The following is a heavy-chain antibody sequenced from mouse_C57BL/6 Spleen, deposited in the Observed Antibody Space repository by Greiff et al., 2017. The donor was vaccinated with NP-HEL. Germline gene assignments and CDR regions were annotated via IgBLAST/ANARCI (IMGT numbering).Heavy chain of an antibody. V-gene: IGHV1-19*01. D-gene: IGHD3-1*01. J-gene: IGHJ1*03. CDR1: GYTFTDYY. Sequence: VQLQQSGPVLVKPGASVKMSCKASGYTFTDYYMNWVKQSHGKSLEWIGVINPYNGGTSYNQKFKGKATLTVDTSSSTAYMELNSLTSEDSAVYYCARGATPVHWYFDVWGTGTTVTVSS. CDR3: ARGATPVHWYFDV. CDR2: INPYNGGT.